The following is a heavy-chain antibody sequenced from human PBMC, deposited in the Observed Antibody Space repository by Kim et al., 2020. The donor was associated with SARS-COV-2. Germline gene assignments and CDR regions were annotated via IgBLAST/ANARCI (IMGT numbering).Heavy chain of an antibody. CDR2: IYYSGST. CDR1: GGSISSSSYY. V-gene: IGHV4-39*01. J-gene: IGHJ4*02. CDR3: ARHGPYSSSLRPFDY. D-gene: IGHD6-6*01. Sequence: SETLSLTCTVSGGSISSSSYYWGWIRQPPGKGLEWIGSIYYSGSTYYNPSLKSRVTISVDTSKNQFSLKLSSVTAADTAVYYCARHGPYSSSLRPFDYWGQGTLVTVSS.